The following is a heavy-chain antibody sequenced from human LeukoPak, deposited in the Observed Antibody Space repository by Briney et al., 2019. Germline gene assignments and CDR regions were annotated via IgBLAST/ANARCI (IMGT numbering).Heavy chain of an antibody. CDR3: ARSSDSYDSSGYYGY. Sequence: GGSLRLSCAASGFTVSSNYMSWVRQAPGKGLEWVSVIYSGGSTYYADSVKGRFTISRDSSKNTLYLHMHSLRAEDTAVYYCARSSDSYDSSGYYGYWGQGILVTVSS. CDR2: IYSGGST. V-gene: IGHV3-53*01. CDR1: GFTVSSNY. J-gene: IGHJ4*02. D-gene: IGHD3-22*01.